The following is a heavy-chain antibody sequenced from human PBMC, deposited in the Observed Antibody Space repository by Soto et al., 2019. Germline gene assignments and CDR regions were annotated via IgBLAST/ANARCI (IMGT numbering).Heavy chain of an antibody. CDR1: GYTFTSYG. CDR3: ARDRCTTVRCYTTHFDV. Sequence: QVQLVQSGGEVTKPGASVKVSCKSSGYTFTSYGVSWVRQAPGQGLEWLGWISVYTGNTKQAQKFQDRVTLTTEASTGTASLELWNLRSDDTAVYYCARDRCTTVRCYTTHFDVWGQVATGTVS. D-gene: IGHD2-8*01. CDR2: ISVYTGNT. J-gene: IGHJ6*02. V-gene: IGHV1-18*04.